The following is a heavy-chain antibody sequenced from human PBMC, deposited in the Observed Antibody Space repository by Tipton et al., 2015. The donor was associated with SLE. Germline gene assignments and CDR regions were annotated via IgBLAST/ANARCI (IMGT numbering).Heavy chain of an antibody. CDR1: GGSITSNVYY. Sequence: TLSLTCTVSGGSITSNVYYWSWIRQPPGKGLEWIGYVYYSGSTNYNPSLKSRVTISVDKPTNQFSLKVSAVTAADTAVYYCARDRGGNSSVYVDNWGQGTLVTVSS. D-gene: IGHD4-23*01. CDR3: ARDRGGNSSVYVDN. CDR2: VYYSGST. J-gene: IGHJ4*02. V-gene: IGHV4-61*05.